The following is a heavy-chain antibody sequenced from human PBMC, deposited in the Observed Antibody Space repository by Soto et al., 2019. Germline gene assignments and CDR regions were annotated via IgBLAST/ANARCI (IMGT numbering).Heavy chain of an antibody. J-gene: IGHJ4*02. D-gene: IGHD6-13*01. V-gene: IGHV1-3*01. Sequence: ASVKVSCKASGYTFTSYAMHWVRQAPGQRLEWMGWINAGNGNTKYSQKFQGRVTITRDTSASTAYMELSSLRSEDTAVYYCAREFLAGNPSYYFDYWGQGTLVTVSS. CDR3: AREFLAGNPSYYFDY. CDR1: GYTFTSYA. CDR2: INAGNGNT.